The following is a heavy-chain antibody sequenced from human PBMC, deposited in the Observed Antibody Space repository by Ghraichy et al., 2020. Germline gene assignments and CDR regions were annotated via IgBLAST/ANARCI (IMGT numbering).Heavy chain of an antibody. J-gene: IGHJ5*02. D-gene: IGHD6-19*01. CDR1: GGSFSGYY. CDR2: INHSGST. CDR3: ARGPGGAVADEPWFDP. V-gene: IGHV4-34*01. Sequence: SETLSLTCAVYGGSFSGYYWSWIRQPPGKGLEWIGEINHSGSTNYNPSLKSRVTISVDTSKNQFSLKLSSVTAADTAVYYCARGPGGAVADEPWFDPWGQGTLVTVSS.